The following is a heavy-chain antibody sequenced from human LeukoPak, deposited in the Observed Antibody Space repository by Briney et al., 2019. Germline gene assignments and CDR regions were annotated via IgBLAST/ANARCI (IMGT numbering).Heavy chain of an antibody. CDR2: ISSSSSYI. V-gene: IGHV3-21*04. Sequence: GGSLRLSCAASGFTFSSYSMNWVRQAPGKGLEWVSSISSSSSYIYYADSVKGRFTISRDNSKNTLYLQMNSLRAEDTAVYYCAKDGIVGATGMSYFDYWGQGTLVTVSS. D-gene: IGHD1-26*01. J-gene: IGHJ4*02. CDR3: AKDGIVGATGMSYFDY. CDR1: GFTFSSYS.